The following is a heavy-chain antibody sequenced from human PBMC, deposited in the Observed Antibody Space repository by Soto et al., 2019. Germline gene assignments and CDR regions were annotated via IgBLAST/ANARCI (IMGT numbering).Heavy chain of an antibody. Sequence: SETLSLTCTVSGASISNYYWSWIRQPPGKGLEWIGYIYYSGSTNYNPSLKSRVSISVDTSKNSLYLQMNSLRAEDTAVYYCTGGQDNLAVNFDYWGQGTPVTVSS. CDR1: GASISNYY. CDR2: IYYSGST. V-gene: IGHV4-59*03. D-gene: IGHD1-1*01. J-gene: IGHJ4*02. CDR3: TGGQDNLAVNFDY.